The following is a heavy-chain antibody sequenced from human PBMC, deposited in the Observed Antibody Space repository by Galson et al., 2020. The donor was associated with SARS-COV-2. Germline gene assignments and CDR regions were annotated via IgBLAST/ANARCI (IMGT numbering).Heavy chain of an antibody. Sequence: SETLSPTCTVSGDSIDSGGYYCSWIRQHTGKGLEWNGYIYYRGSTYYNPSLKSRVTISVDTSKNQFSLNLRSVTAADTAVYYCARVGFYVSSPYGVDVWGQGTTVTVSS. CDR3: ARVGFYVSSPYGVDV. J-gene: IGHJ6*02. CDR2: IYYRGST. CDR1: GDSIDSGGYY. D-gene: IGHD3-10*01. V-gene: IGHV4-31*03.